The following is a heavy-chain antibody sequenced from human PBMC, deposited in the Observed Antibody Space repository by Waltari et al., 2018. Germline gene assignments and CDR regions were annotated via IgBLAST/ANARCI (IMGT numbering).Heavy chain of an antibody. CDR2: INYSGST. CDR1: GGSIGRNTFY. Sequence: QVQLQESGPGLVKSSATLSLTCTVSGGSIGRNTFYWAWIRQPPGKRMEWMASINYSGSTLYLPSLKSRVTISVDTSRNQLSLRLTSVTAADTAVYFCVREWSSSSSWFDPWGQGTLVTVSS. D-gene: IGHD6-6*01. J-gene: IGHJ5*02. CDR3: VREWSSSSSWFDP. V-gene: IGHV4-39*07.